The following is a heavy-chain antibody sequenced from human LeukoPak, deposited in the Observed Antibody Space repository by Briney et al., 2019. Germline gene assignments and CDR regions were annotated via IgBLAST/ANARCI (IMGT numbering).Heavy chain of an antibody. CDR3: ARRGYFDGSGLDH. CDR2: IYYSGST. V-gene: IGHV4-59*01. CDR1: HGSINSYY. J-gene: IGHJ4*02. Sequence: SETLSLTCTVSHGSINSYYWSWIRQPPGKGLEWIGHIYYSGSTNYTLSIKSRVNISLDTSKNQLSLKLSSVTAADRAVYFCARRGYFDGSGLDHWGQGTLVTVSS. D-gene: IGHD3-22*01.